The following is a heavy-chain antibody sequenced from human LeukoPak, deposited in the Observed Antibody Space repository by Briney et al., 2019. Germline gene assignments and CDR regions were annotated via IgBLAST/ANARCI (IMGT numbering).Heavy chain of an antibody. D-gene: IGHD2-2*01. CDR1: GFTFSSYA. J-gene: IGHJ4*02. V-gene: IGHV3-23*01. Sequence: GSLRLSCAATGFTFSSYAISWVRPAPGKGMGWVSAFSGFGGSTYYADSVKGRLTISRDNSKNTLYLQMNSFIAEDTAVYYCAKGGQEAVSYYFDYWGQGTLVTVSS. CDR3: AKGGQEAVSYYFDY. CDR2: FSGFGGST.